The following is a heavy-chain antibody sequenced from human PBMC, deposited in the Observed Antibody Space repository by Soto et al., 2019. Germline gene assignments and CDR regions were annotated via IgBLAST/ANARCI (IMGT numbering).Heavy chain of an antibody. CDR1: GFTFRTYG. V-gene: IGHV3-30*18. D-gene: IGHD1-26*01. CDR2: ISYDGSNK. J-gene: IGHJ2*01. CDR3: AKGHRDDLVGATTGGWYFDL. Sequence: QVQLVESGGGVVQPGRSLRLSCAASGFTFRTYGMYWVRQAPGKGLEWVAVISYDGSNKYYVDSVKGRFTISRDNSKNTLYLQMNSLRAEDTAVYYCAKGHRDDLVGATTGGWYFDLWGRGTLVTVSS.